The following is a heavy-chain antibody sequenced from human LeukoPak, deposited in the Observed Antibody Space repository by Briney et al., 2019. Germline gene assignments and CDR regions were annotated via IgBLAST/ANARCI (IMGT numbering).Heavy chain of an antibody. CDR1: GGSISSSSYY. V-gene: IGHV4-39*01. Sequence: SETLSLTCTVSGGSISSSSYYWGWIRQPPGKGLKWIGSIYYSGSTYYNPSLKSRVTISVDTSKNQFSLKLSSVTAADTAVYYCARRYYYGSGSYYSVTWFDPWGQGTLVTVSS. CDR3: ARRYYYGSGSYYSVTWFDP. J-gene: IGHJ5*02. CDR2: IYYSGST. D-gene: IGHD3-10*01.